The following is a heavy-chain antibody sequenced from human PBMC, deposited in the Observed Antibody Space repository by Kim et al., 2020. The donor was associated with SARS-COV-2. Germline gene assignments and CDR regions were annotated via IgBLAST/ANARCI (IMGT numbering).Heavy chain of an antibody. Sequence: GGSLRLSCAASGFTFSDYAMSWVRQAPGKELEWVSTISGSSIGTYYADSVKGRFTISRDNSKTTVYLQMSSLRADDTAVYYCAKDKVGATFYFEYWGQGT. CDR3: AKDKVGATFYFEY. CDR2: ISGSSIGT. D-gene: IGHD1-26*01. CDR1: GFTFSDYA. V-gene: IGHV3-23*01. J-gene: IGHJ4*02.